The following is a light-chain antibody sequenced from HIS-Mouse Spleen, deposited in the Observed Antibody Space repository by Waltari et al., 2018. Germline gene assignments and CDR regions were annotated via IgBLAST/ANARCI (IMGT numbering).Light chain of an antibody. V-gene: IGKV3-11*01. CDR2: DAS. CDR1: QSVSSY. CDR3: QQRSNWPT. J-gene: IGKJ5*01. Sequence: EIVLTQSPATLSLSPGERANLSCRASQSVSSYFAWYQQKPGQAPRLLIYDASNRATGIPARFSGSGSGTDFTLTISSLEPEDFAVYYCQQRSNWPTFGQGTRLEIK.